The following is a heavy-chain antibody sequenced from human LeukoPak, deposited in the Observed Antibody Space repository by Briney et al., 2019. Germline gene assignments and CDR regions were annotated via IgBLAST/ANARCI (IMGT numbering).Heavy chain of an antibody. Sequence: ESGPTLVKPTETLTLTCAFSGFSLSTKGMGVGWIRQPPGKALEWLALFYWDGDRRYSPSLKSRLTITKDTSKNQVVLTMTNMDPVDTATYYCVHRLAYYTDSSGRFQHWGQGTLVIVSS. CDR2: FYWDGDR. CDR1: GFSLSTKGMG. D-gene: IGHD3-22*01. V-gene: IGHV2-5*02. J-gene: IGHJ1*01. CDR3: VHRLAYYTDSSGRFQH.